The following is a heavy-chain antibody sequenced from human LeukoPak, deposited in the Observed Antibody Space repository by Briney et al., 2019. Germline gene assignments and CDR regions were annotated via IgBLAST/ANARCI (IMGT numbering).Heavy chain of an antibody. V-gene: IGHV4-34*01. CDR1: GGSFSGYY. Sequence: SETLSLTCAVYGGSFSGYYWSWIRQPPGKGLEWLGEINHCGSTNYNPSLQSRVTISVDTSKNQFSLKLSSVTAADTAVYYCAGFNTVDYWGQGTLVTVSS. D-gene: IGHD2-8*02. CDR2: INHCGST. J-gene: IGHJ4*02. CDR3: AGFNTVDY.